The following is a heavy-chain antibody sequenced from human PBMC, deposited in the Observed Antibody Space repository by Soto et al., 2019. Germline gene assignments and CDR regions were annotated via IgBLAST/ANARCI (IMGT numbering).Heavy chain of an antibody. CDR1: GYSFTNYW. D-gene: IGHD6-6*01. CDR2: IYPGDSYT. CDR3: ARAAYDSTSYPFDY. J-gene: IGHJ4*02. V-gene: IGHV5-51*03. Sequence: EVQLVQSGAEVKKPGESLKISCKGSGYSFTNYWIAWVRQMPRKGLERMGVIYPGDSYTRYSPSFQGQVTISADKSINTAYLQWTTLKASDTAMYYCARAAYDSTSYPFDYWGQGTLVTVSS.